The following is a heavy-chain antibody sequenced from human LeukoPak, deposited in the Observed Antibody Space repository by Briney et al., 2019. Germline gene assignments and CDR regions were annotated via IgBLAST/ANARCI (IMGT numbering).Heavy chain of an antibody. V-gene: IGHV5-51*01. D-gene: IGHD1-26*01. Sequence: GESLQISCKGSGSSFANYWIAWVRQMPGTGLEWMGIVNPGDSDTRYSPSFQGQVTISADKSISTASLQWSSLKASDTAMYYCARHYSGSYHSSLEYWGQGTLVTVSS. J-gene: IGHJ4*02. CDR2: VNPGDSDT. CDR1: GSSFANYW. CDR3: ARHYSGSYHSSLEY.